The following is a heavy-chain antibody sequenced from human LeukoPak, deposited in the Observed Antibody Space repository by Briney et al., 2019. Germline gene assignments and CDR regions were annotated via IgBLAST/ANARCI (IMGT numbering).Heavy chain of an antibody. D-gene: IGHD1-26*01. CDR1: GGSFCGYY. CDR2: INHSGST. V-gene: IGHV4-34*01. J-gene: IGHJ4*02. Sequence: PSETLSLTCAVYGGSFCGYYWSWIRQPPGKGLEWIGEINHSGSTNYNPSLKSRVTISVDTSKNQFSLKLSSVTAADTAVYYCARGRLLSSPWGQGTLVTVSS. CDR3: ARGRLLSSP.